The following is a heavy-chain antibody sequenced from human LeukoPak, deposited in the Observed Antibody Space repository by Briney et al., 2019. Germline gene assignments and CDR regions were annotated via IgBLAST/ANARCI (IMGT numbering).Heavy chain of an antibody. V-gene: IGHV3-53*01. CDR3: GRDPYDSGGYGAFDI. CDR1: GFTVSSNY. D-gene: IGHD3-22*01. J-gene: IGHJ3*02. Sequence: PGGSLRLSCAASGFTVSSNYMSWVRQAPGKGLEWVSVIYGGGSTDYADSVRGRFTISRDNSKNTLFLQMNSLRAEDMAVYYCGRDPYDSGGYGAFDIWGQGTVGTVSS. CDR2: IYGGGST.